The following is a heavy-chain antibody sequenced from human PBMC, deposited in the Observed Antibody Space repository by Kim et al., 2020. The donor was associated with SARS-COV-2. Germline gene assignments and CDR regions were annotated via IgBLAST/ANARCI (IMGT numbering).Heavy chain of an antibody. CDR1: GFTFSSYA. V-gene: IGHV3-30*04. J-gene: IGHJ4*02. D-gene: IGHD6-13*01. CDR3: AMGIEAAGAIDY. CDR2: ISYDGSNK. Sequence: GGSLRLSCAASGFTFSSYAMHWVRQAPGKGLEWVAVISYDGSNKYYADSVKGRFTISRDNSKNTLYLQMNSLRAEDTAVYYCAMGIEAAGAIDYWGQGTLVTVSS.